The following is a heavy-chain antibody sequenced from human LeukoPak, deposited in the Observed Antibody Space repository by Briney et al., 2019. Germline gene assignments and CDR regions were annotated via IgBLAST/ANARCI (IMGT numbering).Heavy chain of an antibody. CDR1: GFTLSDHA. D-gene: IGHD3-3*02. CDR3: SKEGIDVGSGHFAFEI. J-gene: IGHJ3*02. Sequence: GGSLRLSCAASGFTLSDHAMHWVRQAPGKGLEWVAGISYDGSNKYYADSVKGRVTISRDTSKNTLYVQMDSLRVDDTAVYYCSKEGIDVGSGHFAFEIWGQGTMVTVSS. V-gene: IGHV3-30*04. CDR2: ISYDGSNK.